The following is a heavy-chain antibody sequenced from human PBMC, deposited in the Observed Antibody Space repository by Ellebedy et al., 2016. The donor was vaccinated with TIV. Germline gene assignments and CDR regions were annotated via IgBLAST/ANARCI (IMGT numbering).Heavy chain of an antibody. CDR3: ARDRGLYGDYLNYFDP. Sequence: GESLKISCAASGFTFSSYWMHWVRQAPGKGLVWVSRINSDGSSTSYADSVKGRFTISRDNAKNTLYLQMNSLRADDTAVYYCARDRGLYGDYLNYFDPWGQGTLVTVSS. CDR2: INSDGSST. V-gene: IGHV3-74*01. D-gene: IGHD4-17*01. J-gene: IGHJ5*02. CDR1: GFTFSSYW.